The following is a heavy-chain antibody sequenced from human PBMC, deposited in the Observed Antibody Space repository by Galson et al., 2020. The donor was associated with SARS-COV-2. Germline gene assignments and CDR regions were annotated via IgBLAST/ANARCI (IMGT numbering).Heavy chain of an antibody. D-gene: IGHD3-10*01. CDR3: ATAPAMVRGVITDTYYYYYGMDV. J-gene: IGHJ6*02. CDR2: LDPEDGET. CDR1: GYTLTELS. Sequence: GESLKISCKVSGYTLTELSMHWVRQAPGKGLEWMGGLDPEDGETIYAQKFQGRVTMTEDTSTDTAYMELSSLRSEDTAVYYCATAPAMVRGVITDTYYYYYGMDVWGQGTTVTVSS. V-gene: IGHV1-24*01.